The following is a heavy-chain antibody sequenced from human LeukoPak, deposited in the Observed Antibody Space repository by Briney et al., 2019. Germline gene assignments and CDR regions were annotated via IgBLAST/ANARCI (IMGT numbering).Heavy chain of an antibody. J-gene: IGHJ3*02. D-gene: IGHD2-2*01. V-gene: IGHV4-34*01. CDR2: INHSGST. Sequence: SETLSLTCAVYGGSFSGYYWSLIRQPPGKGLEWIGEINHSGSTNYNPSLKSRVTISVDTSKNQFSLKLSSVTAADTAVYYCARDRKGYCSSTSCYDAFDIWGQGTMVTVSS. CDR1: GGSFSGYY. CDR3: ARDRKGYCSSTSCYDAFDI.